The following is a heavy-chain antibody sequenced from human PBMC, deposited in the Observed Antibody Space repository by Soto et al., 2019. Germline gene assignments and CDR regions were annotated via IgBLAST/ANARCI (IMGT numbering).Heavy chain of an antibody. CDR3: ARGGGSGWTGDY. D-gene: IGHD6-19*01. CDR1: GFTFSSYS. CDR2: ISSSSSYI. V-gene: IGHV3-21*01. Sequence: EVQLVESGGGLVKPGGSLRLSCAASGFTFSSYSMNWVRQAPGKGLEWVSSISSSSSYIYYADSVKGRFTISRDNAKNSLYLQMNSRGAEDTAVYYCARGGGSGWTGDYWGQGTLVTVSS. J-gene: IGHJ4*02.